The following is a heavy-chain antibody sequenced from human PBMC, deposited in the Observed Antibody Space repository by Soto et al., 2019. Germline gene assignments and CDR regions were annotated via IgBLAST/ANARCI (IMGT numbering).Heavy chain of an antibody. CDR1: GYTFTNYD. J-gene: IGHJ4*02. D-gene: IGHD4-17*01. CDR3: VRVCGEIDY. Sequence: QVQLVQSGAEVKKPGASVKVSCKASGYTFTNYDINWVRQAPGQGLEWMGWMNPKSGNTGYAQQFQGRVIITRSTSISTAYLELSSLRSEDTAVYYFVRVCGEIDYWGQGTLFTVSS. CDR2: MNPKSGNT. V-gene: IGHV1-8*01.